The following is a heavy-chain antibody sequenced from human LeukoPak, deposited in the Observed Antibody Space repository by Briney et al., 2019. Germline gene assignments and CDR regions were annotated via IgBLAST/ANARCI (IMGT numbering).Heavy chain of an antibody. D-gene: IGHD4-23*01. CDR3: ARQVGGGRWYSDY. J-gene: IGHJ4*02. CDR1: GGSTSSSDYW. V-gene: IGHV4-39*01. Sequence: PAETLSLTCSVFGGSTSSSDYWWGWVRQPPGKGLEWIAIINHSGSAYYNPSLKSRVTISVDTSKNQFSLDLSSVTAADTAVYYCARQVGGGRWYSDYWGQGTLVTVSS. CDR2: INHSGSA.